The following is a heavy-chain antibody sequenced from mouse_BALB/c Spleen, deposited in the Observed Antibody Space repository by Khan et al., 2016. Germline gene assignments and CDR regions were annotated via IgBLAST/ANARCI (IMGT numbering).Heavy chain of an antibody. CDR2: IRHKANGYTT. CDR1: GFTFTDYY. D-gene: IGHD4-1*01. J-gene: IGHJ2*01. CDR3: ARTGYYFDY. Sequence: EVELVESGGGLVQPGGSLRLSCATSGFTFTDYYMSWVRQPPGKALEWFGFIRHKANGYTTESSASVKGRFTISSDNYQSNLYHQRNTLRAEDSATYYGARTGYYFDYWCQGTTLTVSS. V-gene: IGHV7-3*02.